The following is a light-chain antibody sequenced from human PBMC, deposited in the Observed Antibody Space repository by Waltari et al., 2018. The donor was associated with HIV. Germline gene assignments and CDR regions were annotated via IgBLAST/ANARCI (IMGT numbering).Light chain of an antibody. CDR3: QQYDLWPRT. Sequence: EILMTQSPATLSVSPGERATLSCRASQTITRSLVWYQQKPGQAPRLLIYGASTRATGVPARISGTGSGTEFTLTISSLQSEDFAVYYCQQYDLWPRTFGQGTKVEIK. J-gene: IGKJ1*01. V-gene: IGKV3-15*01. CDR2: GAS. CDR1: QTITRS.